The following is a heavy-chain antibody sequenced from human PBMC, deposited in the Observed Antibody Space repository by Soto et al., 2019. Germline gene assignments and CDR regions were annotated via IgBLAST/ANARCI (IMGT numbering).Heavy chain of an antibody. J-gene: IGHJ6*04. CDR3: AKCLSTVKTSGGMDV. Sequence: PGGSLRLSCAASGFTFSSYGMHWVRQAPGKGLEWVAVISYDGSNKYYADSMKGRFTISRDNSKNTLYLQMNSLRAEDTAVYYCAKCLSTVKTSGGMDVWGKGTTVTVSS. D-gene: IGHD3-10*01. CDR1: GFTFSSYG. CDR2: ISYDGSNK. V-gene: IGHV3-30*18.